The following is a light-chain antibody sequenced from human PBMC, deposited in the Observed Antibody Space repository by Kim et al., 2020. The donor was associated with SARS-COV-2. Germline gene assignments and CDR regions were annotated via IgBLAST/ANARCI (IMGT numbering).Light chain of an antibody. CDR1: QGIRNF. J-gene: IGKJ4*01. CDR2: AAS. CDR3: LQHNAYPLT. Sequence: DIQMTQSPSAMSASVGDRVTITCRASQGIRNFLAWFHQKPGKVPKLLMYAASSLQSGVPSRFSGSGSGTEFTLTISSLQPEDFATYFCLQHNAYPLTFGGG. V-gene: IGKV1-17*03.